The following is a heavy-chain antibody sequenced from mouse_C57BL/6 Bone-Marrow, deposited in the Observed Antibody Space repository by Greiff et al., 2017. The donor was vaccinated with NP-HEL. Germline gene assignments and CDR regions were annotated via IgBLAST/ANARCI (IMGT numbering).Heavy chain of an antibody. D-gene: IGHD3-2*02. CDR1: GYSITSGYY. V-gene: IGHV3-6*01. J-gene: IGHJ1*03. CDR2: ISYDGSN. Sequence: EVQLVESGPGLVKPSQSLSLTCSVTGYSITSGYYWNWIRQFPGNKLEWMGYISYDGSNNYNPSLKNRISITRDTSKNQFFLKLNSVTTEDTATYYCARDRQLRLYWYFDVWGTGTTVTVSS. CDR3: ARDRQLRLYWYFDV.